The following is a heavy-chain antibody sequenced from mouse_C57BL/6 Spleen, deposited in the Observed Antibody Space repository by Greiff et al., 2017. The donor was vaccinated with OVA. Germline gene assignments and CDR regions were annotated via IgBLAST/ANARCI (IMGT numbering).Heavy chain of an antibody. CDR1: GFSLSTFGMG. J-gene: IGHJ4*01. CDR3: ARIRYSNYSYAMDY. D-gene: IGHD2-5*01. V-gene: IGHV8-8*01. CDR2: IWWDDDK. Sequence: QVTLKESGPGILQPSQTLSLTCSFSGFSLSTFGMGVGWIRQPSGKGLEWLAHIWWDDDKYYNPALKSRLTISKDTSKNQVFLKNCDGDTADTATYYCARIRYSNYSYAMDYWGQGTSVTVSS.